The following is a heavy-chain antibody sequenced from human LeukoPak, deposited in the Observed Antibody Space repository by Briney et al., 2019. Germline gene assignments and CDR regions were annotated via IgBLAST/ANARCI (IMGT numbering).Heavy chain of an antibody. D-gene: IGHD1-26*01. CDR2: INAGNGNT. Sequence: ASVKVSCKASGYTFTSYAMHWVRQAPGQRLEWMGWINAGNGNTKYSQKFQGRVTMTTDTSTSTAYMELRSLRSDDTAVYYCARPEKYSGSYYYDYWGQGTLVTVSS. J-gene: IGHJ4*02. V-gene: IGHV1-3*01. CDR1: GYTFTSYA. CDR3: ARPEKYSGSYYYDY.